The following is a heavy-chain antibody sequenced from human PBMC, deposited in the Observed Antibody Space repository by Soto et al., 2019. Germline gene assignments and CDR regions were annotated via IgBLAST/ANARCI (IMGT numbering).Heavy chain of an antibody. CDR1: GFSLSTSGVG. CDR3: AHRPAYDISTGYYPFDY. V-gene: IGHV2-5*02. D-gene: IGHD3-9*01. J-gene: IGHJ4*02. Sequence: PTLVNPTQTLTLTCTFSGFSLSTSGVGVAWIRQPPGKALEWLALIYWDDGKRYSPSLKTRLNITKDTSKNQVVLTLTNVDPVDTATYCAHRPAYDISTGYYPFDYWGQGSLVTVSS. CDR2: IYWDDGK.